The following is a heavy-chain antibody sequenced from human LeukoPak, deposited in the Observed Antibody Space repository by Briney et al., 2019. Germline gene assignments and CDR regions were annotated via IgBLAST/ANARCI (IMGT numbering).Heavy chain of an antibody. D-gene: IGHD2-2*01. CDR3: AKRFFSSSAIYPNYFDC. V-gene: IGHV3-23*01. Sequence: GRSLRLSCAASGFTFSSYAMHWVRQAPGKGLEWVSVISGSGGSTYYADSVKGRFTISRDNSKNTLYLQMNSLRAEDTALYYCAKRFFSSSAIYPNYFDCWGQGTLVTVSS. J-gene: IGHJ4*02. CDR2: ISGSGGST. CDR1: GFTFSSYA.